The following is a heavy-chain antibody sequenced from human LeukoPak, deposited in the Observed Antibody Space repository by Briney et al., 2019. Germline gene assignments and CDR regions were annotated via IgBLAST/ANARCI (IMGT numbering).Heavy chain of an antibody. CDR3: ASDSSGYHDPYAFDI. J-gene: IGHJ3*02. CDR2: IYYSGST. Sequence: SETLSLTCTVSGGSISSSSYYWGWIRQPPGKGLEWIGSIYYSGSTYYNPSLKSRVTISVDTSKNQFSLKLSSVTAADTAVYYCASDSSGYHDPYAFDIWGQGTMVTVSS. D-gene: IGHD3-22*01. CDR1: GGSISSSSYY. V-gene: IGHV4-39*01.